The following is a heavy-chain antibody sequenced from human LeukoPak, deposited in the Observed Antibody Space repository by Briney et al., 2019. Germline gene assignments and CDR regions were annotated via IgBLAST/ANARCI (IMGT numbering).Heavy chain of an antibody. CDR2: IRYDGSNK. CDR1: GFTFSSYG. D-gene: IGHD4-17*01. Sequence: GGSLRLSCAASGFTFSSYGMHWVRQAPGKGLEWVAFIRYDGSNKYYADSVKGRFTISRDNSKNTLYLQMNSLRAEDTAVYYCAKDPYRFDYGDKGWFDPWGQGTLVTVSS. V-gene: IGHV3-30*02. J-gene: IGHJ5*02. CDR3: AKDPYRFDYGDKGWFDP.